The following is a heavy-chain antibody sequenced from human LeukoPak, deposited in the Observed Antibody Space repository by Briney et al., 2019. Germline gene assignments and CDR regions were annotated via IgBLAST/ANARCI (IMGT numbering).Heavy chain of an antibody. J-gene: IGHJ4*02. V-gene: IGHV3-21*01. CDR3: ARESGWTFDY. CDR2: ITSSGTYI. D-gene: IGHD6-19*01. CDR1: GFTFSNYN. Sequence: GGSLRLSCAASGFTFSNYNMNWVRQAPGKAMDWVSSITSSGTYIFYADSVKGRFTISRDNAKNSLYLQMDSLGPEDTAVYYCARESGWTFDYWGQGTLVTVSS.